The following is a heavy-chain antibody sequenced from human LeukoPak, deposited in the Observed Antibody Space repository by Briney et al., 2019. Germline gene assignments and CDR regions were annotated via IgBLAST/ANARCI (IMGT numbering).Heavy chain of an antibody. Sequence: SVKVSCKASGYTFTSYGISWVRQAPGQGLEWMGGIIPIFGTANYAQKFQGRVTITADESTSTAYMELSSLRSEDTAVYYCAAQPSIFGVVTPGYDMDVWGQGTTVTVSS. CDR1: GYTFTSYG. D-gene: IGHD3-3*01. J-gene: IGHJ6*02. V-gene: IGHV1-69*13. CDR2: IIPIFGTA. CDR3: AAQPSIFGVVTPGYDMDV.